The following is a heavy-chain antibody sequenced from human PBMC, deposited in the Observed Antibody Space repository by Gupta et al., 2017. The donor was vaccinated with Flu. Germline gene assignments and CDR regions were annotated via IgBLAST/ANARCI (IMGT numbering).Heavy chain of an antibody. D-gene: IGHD6-19*01. CDR3: ASGIAVAGTNQVRYYYMDV. CDR2: IIPIFGTA. J-gene: IGHJ6*03. Sequence: GLEWMGGIIPIFGTANYAQKFQGRVTITADESTSTAYMELSSLRSEDTAVYYCASGIAVAGTNQVRYYYMDVWGKGTTVTVSS. V-gene: IGHV1-69*01.